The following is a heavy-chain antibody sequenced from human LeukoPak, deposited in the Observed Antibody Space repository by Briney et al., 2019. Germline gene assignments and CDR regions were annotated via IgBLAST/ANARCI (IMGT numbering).Heavy chain of an antibody. J-gene: IGHJ5*02. CDR1: GGSISSSSYH. CDR3: ARHSGSTSYIDP. Sequence: PSETLSLTCTVSGGSISSSSYHWGWIRQPPGKGLEWIGSIYYSGSTYYNPSLKSRVTISVDTSKNQFSLKLSSVTAADTAVYYCARHSGSTSYIDPWGQGTLVTVSS. D-gene: IGHD2-2*01. V-gene: IGHV4-39*01. CDR2: IYYSGST.